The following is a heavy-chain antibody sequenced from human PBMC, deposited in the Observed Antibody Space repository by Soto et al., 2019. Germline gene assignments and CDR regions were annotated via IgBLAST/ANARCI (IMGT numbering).Heavy chain of an antibody. Sequence: SVKVSCKASGGTFSSYAISWVRQAPGQGLEWMGWIIPIFGTANYAQKFQGRVTITADESTSTAYMELSSLRSEDTAVYYCARVGGSYYDDAFDIWGQGTMVTVSS. CDR1: GGTFSSYA. J-gene: IGHJ3*02. CDR2: IIPIFGTA. D-gene: IGHD1-26*01. CDR3: ARVGGSYYDDAFDI. V-gene: IGHV1-69*13.